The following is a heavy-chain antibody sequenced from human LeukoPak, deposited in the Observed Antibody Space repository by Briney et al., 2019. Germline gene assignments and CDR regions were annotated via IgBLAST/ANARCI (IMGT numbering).Heavy chain of an antibody. D-gene: IGHD3-22*01. J-gene: IGHJ4*02. CDR3: AKDWGVGYYYDSSGPDY. V-gene: IGHV3-23*01. CDR2: ISGSGGTT. Sequence: GGSLRLSCAASRFTFSSYAMSWVRQAPGKGLEWVSAISGSGGTTYNADSVKGRFAISRDNSKNTLYLQMNSLRAEDTAVYYCAKDWGVGYYYDSSGPDYWGQGTLVTVSS. CDR1: RFTFSSYA.